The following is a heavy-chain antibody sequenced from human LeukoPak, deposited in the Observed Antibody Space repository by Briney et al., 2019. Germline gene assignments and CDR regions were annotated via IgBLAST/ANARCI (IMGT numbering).Heavy chain of an antibody. CDR2: IKHSGST. V-gene: IGHV4-34*01. D-gene: IGHD5-18*01. Sequence: SETLSLTCAVYGGSFSGYYWSWIRQPPGKGLEWIGEIKHSGSTNYNPSLKSRVTISVDTSKNQFSLKLSSVTAADTAVYYCARGYTAMVLAAFDIWGQGTMVAVSS. CDR1: GGSFSGYY. CDR3: ARGYTAMVLAAFDI. J-gene: IGHJ3*02.